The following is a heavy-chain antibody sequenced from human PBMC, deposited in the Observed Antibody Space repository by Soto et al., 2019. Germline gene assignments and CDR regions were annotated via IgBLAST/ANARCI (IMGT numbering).Heavy chain of an antibody. Sequence: QVQLVESGGGVVQPGRSLRLSCAASGFTFSSYGMHWVRQAPGKGLEWVAVISYDGSNKYYADSVKGRFTISRDNSKNTLYLQMNSLXAEXXXXXXXXKGGDTAMVLAFDYWGQGTLVTVSX. J-gene: IGHJ4*02. D-gene: IGHD5-18*01. CDR2: ISYDGSNK. V-gene: IGHV3-30*03. CDR1: GFTFSSYG. CDR3: XKGGDTAMVLAFDY.